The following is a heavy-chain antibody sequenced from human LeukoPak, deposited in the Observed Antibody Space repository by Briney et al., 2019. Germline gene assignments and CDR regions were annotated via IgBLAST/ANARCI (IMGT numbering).Heavy chain of an antibody. CDR1: GYTFTGYY. Sequence: GASVKVSCKASGYTFTGYYMHWVRQAPGQGLEWMGWINPNSGGTNYAQKFQGRVTMTRGTSISTAYMELSRLRSDDTAVYYCAREYYYDSSGRDYWGQGTLVTVSS. CDR3: AREYYYDSSGRDY. J-gene: IGHJ4*02. CDR2: INPNSGGT. V-gene: IGHV1-2*02. D-gene: IGHD3-22*01.